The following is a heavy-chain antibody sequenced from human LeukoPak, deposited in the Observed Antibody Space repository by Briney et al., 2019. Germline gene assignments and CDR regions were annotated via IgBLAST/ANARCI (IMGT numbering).Heavy chain of an antibody. J-gene: IGHJ4*02. Sequence: ASVNVSCKVSGYTLTELSMHWVRQAPGKGLEWMGGFDPEDGETIYAQKFQGRVTMTEDTSTDTAYMELSSLRSEDTAVYYCATDLRYSSTLFDYWGQGTLVTVSS. CDR1: GYTLTELS. CDR3: ATDLRYSSTLFDY. V-gene: IGHV1-24*01. D-gene: IGHD6-13*01. CDR2: FDPEDGET.